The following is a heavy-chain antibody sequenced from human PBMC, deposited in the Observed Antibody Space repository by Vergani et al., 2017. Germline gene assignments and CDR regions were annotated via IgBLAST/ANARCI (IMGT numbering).Heavy chain of an antibody. CDR3: ARESTYYYDSSGSAFDI. D-gene: IGHD3-22*01. Sequence: QVQLQESGPGLVKPSETLSLTCTVSGCSISSYYWSWIRQPPGKGLEWIGYIYYSGSTHYHPSLKSRVTILVDTSKNQFSLKLSSVTAADTAVYYCARESTYYYDSSGSAFDIWGQGTMVTVSS. J-gene: IGHJ3*02. CDR1: GCSISSYY. CDR2: IYYSGST. V-gene: IGHV4-59*01.